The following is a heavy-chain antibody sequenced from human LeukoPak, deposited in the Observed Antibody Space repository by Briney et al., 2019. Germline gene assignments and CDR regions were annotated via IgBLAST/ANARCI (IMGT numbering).Heavy chain of an antibody. D-gene: IGHD3-10*01. V-gene: IGHV6-1*01. CDR1: GDSVSSNTAA. CDR2: TYYSSKWYN. CDR3: ARDLGYGSEYGLDV. Sequence: SQTLSLTCAISGDSVSSNTAAWNWITQSPSRGLEWLVRTYYSSKWYNDYAVSVKSRMTINPDTSKNQFSLQLNSVTPEDTAVYYCARDLGYGSEYGLDVWGQGTTVTVSS. J-gene: IGHJ6*02.